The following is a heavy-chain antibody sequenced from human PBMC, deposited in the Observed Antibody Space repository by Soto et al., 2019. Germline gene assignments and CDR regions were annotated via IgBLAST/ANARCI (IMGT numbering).Heavy chain of an antibody. Sequence: ASVKVSCKASGYTFTSYGISWVRQAPGQGLEWMGWISAYNGNTNYAQKLQGRVTMTTDTSTSTAYMELRSLRSDDTAVYYCARGGYCSSTSCYGPYNWFDPWGQGTLVTVSS. V-gene: IGHV1-18*04. J-gene: IGHJ5*02. CDR2: ISAYNGNT. CDR3: ARGGYCSSTSCYGPYNWFDP. D-gene: IGHD2-2*01. CDR1: GYTFTSYG.